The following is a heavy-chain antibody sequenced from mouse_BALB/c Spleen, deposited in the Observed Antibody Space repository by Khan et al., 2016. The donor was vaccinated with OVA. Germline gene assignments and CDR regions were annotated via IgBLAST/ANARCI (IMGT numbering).Heavy chain of an antibody. J-gene: IGHJ3*01. CDR3: ARGNYYGSSSWFGD. CDR1: GYTFSSYW. CDR2: ILPGSGRN. Sequence: VKLQESGAELMKPGASVKISCKATGYTFSSYWIEWVKQRPGHGLEWIGEILPGSGRNNYNEKFKGKATFTADTSSNTAYMQLSNLTSDDSAVYYCARGNYYGSSSWFGDWGQGTLVTVSA. V-gene: IGHV1-9*01. D-gene: IGHD1-1*01.